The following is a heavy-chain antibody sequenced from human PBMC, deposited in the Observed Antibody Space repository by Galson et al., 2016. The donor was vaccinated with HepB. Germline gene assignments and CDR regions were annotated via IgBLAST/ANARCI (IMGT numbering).Heavy chain of an antibody. CDR2: VYYSGTT. J-gene: IGHJ2*01. D-gene: IGHD3-10*01. CDR3: AKVYNSGSFYISYVDF. CDR1: GDSITINPYY. Sequence: SETLSLTCTVSGDSITINPYYWGWIRQPPGKGLEWIGIVYYSGTTYYNPFLKSRVAMSVDTSKNQFSLKRTSVTAADSAVYYCAKVYNSGSFYISYVDFWGRGALVTVSS. V-gene: IGHV4-39*01.